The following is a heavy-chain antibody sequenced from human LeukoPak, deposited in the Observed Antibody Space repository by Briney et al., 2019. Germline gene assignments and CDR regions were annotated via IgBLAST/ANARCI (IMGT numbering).Heavy chain of an antibody. CDR1: GWSFSGYY. CDR2: INHSGST. Sequence: PSETLSLTCAVYGWSFSGYYLSWIRQPPGKGLEWIGEINHSGSTNYNPSLNSRVTISVDTSKNQFSLKLRSVTAADTAADYGAGGRAFGVTRADRELWGRGTLVTVSS. V-gene: IGHV4-34*01. D-gene: IGHD3-16*01. CDR3: AGGRAFGVTRADREL. J-gene: IGHJ4*02.